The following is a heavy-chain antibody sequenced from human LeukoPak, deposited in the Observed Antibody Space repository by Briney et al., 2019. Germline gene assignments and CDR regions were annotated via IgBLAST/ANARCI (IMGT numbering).Heavy chain of an antibody. Sequence: ASVKVSCKASGYTFTSSAIHWVRQAPGQRLEWMGWINIGNGNTKYSQKFQGRVTIIRDTSASTAYMEPSSLRSEDTAVYYCAGVLTNLLTFDYWGQGTLVTVSS. CDR2: INIGNGNT. CDR1: GYTFTSSA. D-gene: IGHD1-26*01. V-gene: IGHV1-3*04. J-gene: IGHJ4*02. CDR3: AGVLTNLLTFDY.